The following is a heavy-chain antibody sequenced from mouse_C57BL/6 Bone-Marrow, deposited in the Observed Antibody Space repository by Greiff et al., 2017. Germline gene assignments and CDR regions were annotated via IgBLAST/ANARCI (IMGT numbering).Heavy chain of an antibody. J-gene: IGHJ1*02. CDR3: ARNDGYYFWYVDV. CDR2: ISSGSRTI. CDR1: GFTFSDYG. V-gene: IGHV5-17*01. Sequence: EVKLMESGGGLVKPGGSLKLSCAASGFTFSDYGMHWVRQAPEKGLEWVAYISSGSRTIYYADTVKGRFTISRDNVKNTPFLQMTSLRSVYTAMYYCARNDGYYFWYVDVWGTGTTVTVSS. D-gene: IGHD2-3*01.